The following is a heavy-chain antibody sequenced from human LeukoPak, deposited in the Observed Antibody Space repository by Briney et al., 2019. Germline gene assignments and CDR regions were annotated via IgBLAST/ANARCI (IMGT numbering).Heavy chain of an antibody. V-gene: IGHV3-7*03. CDR2: IKEDGSGE. J-gene: IGHJ6*02. CDR3: ARNNGMDV. CDR1: GLRFSSYW. Sequence: GGSLRLSCAASGLRFSSYWMDWVRQAPGKGLEWVAHIKEDGSGEYYVDSVKGRFTISIDNAKNSLYLQMNSLRAEDTALYHCARNNGMDVWGQGTTVIVSS.